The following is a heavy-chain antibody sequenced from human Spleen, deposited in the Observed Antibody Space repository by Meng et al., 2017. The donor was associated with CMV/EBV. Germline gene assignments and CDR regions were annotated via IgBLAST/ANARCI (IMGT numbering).Heavy chain of an antibody. Sequence: VALQQWGAGLWQPSETLALPCSVYGGSLSGYYWGWIRQPPGKGLEWIGEINHSGSTNYNPSLKSRVTISVDTSKNQFSLKLSSVTAADTAVYYCARGLKGRYYDILTGYYKSLYFDYWGQGTLVTVSS. CDR3: ARGLKGRYYDILTGYYKSLYFDY. J-gene: IGHJ4*02. V-gene: IGHV4-34*01. CDR2: INHSGST. CDR1: GGSLSGYY. D-gene: IGHD3-9*01.